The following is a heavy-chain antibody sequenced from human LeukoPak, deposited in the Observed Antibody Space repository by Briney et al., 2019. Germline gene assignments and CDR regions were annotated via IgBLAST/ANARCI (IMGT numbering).Heavy chain of an antibody. V-gene: IGHV5-51*01. CDR3: ARRKQQLVTGTYYYYYYMDV. Sequence: GESLKISCKGSGYSFTSYWIGWVRQMPGKGLEWMGIIYPGDSDTRYSPSFQGQVTISADKSISTTYLQWSSLKASDTAMYYCARRKQQLVTGTYYYYYYMDVWGKGTTVTVSS. CDR2: IYPGDSDT. D-gene: IGHD6-13*01. J-gene: IGHJ6*03. CDR1: GYSFTSYW.